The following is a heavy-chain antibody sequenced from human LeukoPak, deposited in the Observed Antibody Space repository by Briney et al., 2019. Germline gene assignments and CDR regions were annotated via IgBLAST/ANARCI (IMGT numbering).Heavy chain of an antibody. CDR3: ARDPSGELPDY. CDR2: IYYSGST. CDR1: GGSISSYY. D-gene: IGHD1-26*01. Sequence: SETLSPTCTVSGGSISSYYWSWIRQPPGKGLEWIGYIYYSGSTNYNPSLKSRVTISVDTSKNQFSLKLSSVTAADTAVYYCARDPSGELPDYWGQGTLVTVSS. J-gene: IGHJ4*02. V-gene: IGHV4-59*01.